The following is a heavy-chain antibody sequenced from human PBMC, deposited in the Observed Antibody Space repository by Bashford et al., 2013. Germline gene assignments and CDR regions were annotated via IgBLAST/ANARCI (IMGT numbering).Heavy chain of an antibody. CDR3: ARSPYGDYKAFDY. J-gene: IGHJ4*02. Sequence: WVRQVPGQGLEWVGWIDPNSGATKYEQKFQGRVTVTTDTSISTAYLELSSLRGEDTAVYYCARSPYGDYKAFDYWGQGTVVTVSS. V-gene: IGHV1-2*02. CDR2: IDPNSGAT. D-gene: IGHD2-21*02.